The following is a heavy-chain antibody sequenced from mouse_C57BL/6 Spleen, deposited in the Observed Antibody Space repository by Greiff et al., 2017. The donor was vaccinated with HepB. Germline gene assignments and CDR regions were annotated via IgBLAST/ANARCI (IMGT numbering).Heavy chain of an antibody. D-gene: IGHD1-1*01. J-gene: IGHJ1*03. CDR1: GYTFTSYG. CDR2: IYPRSGNT. V-gene: IGHV1-81*01. CDR3: AMGITTVVDWYFDV. Sequence: VQLQESGAELARPGASVKLSCKASGYTFTSYGISWVKQRTGQGLEWIGEIYPRSGNTYYNEKFKGKATLTADKSSSTAYMELRSLTSEDSAVYFCAMGITTVVDWYFDVWGTGTTVTVSS.